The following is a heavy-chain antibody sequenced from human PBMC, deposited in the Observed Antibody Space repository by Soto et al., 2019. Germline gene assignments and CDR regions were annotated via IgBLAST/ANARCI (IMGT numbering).Heavy chain of an antibody. Sequence: PGGSLRLSCAAPGFTFSDYYMSWIRQAPGKGLEWVSYISSSGSTIYYADSVKGRFTISRDNAKNSLYLQMNSLRAEDTAVYYCARVRVSRRQGYYYGMDVWGQGTTVTVSS. V-gene: IGHV3-11*01. J-gene: IGHJ6*02. CDR2: ISSSGSTI. CDR1: GFTFSDYY. D-gene: IGHD2-8*01. CDR3: ARVRVSRRQGYYYGMDV.